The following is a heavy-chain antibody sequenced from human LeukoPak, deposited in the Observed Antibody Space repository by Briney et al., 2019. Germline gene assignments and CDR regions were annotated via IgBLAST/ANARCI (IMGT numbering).Heavy chain of an antibody. CDR1: GGTFSSPG. D-gene: IGHD5-18*01. J-gene: IGHJ6*02. Sequence: GASVKVSCKASGGTFSSPGLSWVRQAPGQGLEWMGRIIPILGTTNYAQKFQGRVTITADKSTSTAYMELSSLRSEDTVVYYCARDPPVDTAMDHQFYYYYYGMDVWGQGTTVTVSS. CDR2: IIPILGTT. V-gene: IGHV1-69*04. CDR3: ARDPPVDTAMDHQFYYYYYGMDV.